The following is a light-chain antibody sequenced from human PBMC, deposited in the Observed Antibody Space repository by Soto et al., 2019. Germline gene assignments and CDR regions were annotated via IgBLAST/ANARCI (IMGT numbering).Light chain of an antibody. V-gene: IGLV2-14*01. CDR2: DVS. J-gene: IGLJ2*01. CDR1: SSDVGGYNY. CDR3: SSYTSSSTRV. Sequence: QSALTKPASVSGSPGQSITISCTETSSDVGGYNYVSWYQQHPGKAPKLMIYDVSNRPSGVSNRFSGSKSGNTASLTISGLQAEDEADYYCSSYTSSSTRVFGGGTKVTVL.